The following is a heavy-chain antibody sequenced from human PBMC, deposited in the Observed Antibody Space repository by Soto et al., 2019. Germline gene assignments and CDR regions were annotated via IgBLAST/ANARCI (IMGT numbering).Heavy chain of an antibody. D-gene: IGHD3-22*01. CDR3: ARDSSGRHDY. V-gene: IGHV4-61*01. Sequence: QLQLQESGPGLLQPSETLSLTCSVSGGSVRSGSYYWTWIRQPPGKGPEWIGYIYQSGTTNYNASLKSRVTISIDTSKNQFFLKLNSVTAADTAVYYCARDSSGRHDYWGQGTLVTVSS. CDR2: IYQSGTT. J-gene: IGHJ4*02. CDR1: GGSVRSGSYY.